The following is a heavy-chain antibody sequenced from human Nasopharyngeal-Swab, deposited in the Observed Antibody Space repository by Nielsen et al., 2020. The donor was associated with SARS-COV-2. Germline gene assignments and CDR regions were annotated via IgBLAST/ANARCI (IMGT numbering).Heavy chain of an antibody. J-gene: IGHJ6*03. CDR2: IKQDGSEK. D-gene: IGHD3-16*02. CDR1: GFSFSTYW. CDR3: ARQGVFVPAYFHQYYMDV. V-gene: IGHV3-7*03. Sequence: GGSLRLSCAASGFSFSTYWMTWVRQALGKGLEWVANIKQDGSEKYYVDSVKGRFTVSRDNPKNLLYLQVNSLRAEDTAVYYCARQGVFVPAYFHQYYMDVWGKGTTVTVSS.